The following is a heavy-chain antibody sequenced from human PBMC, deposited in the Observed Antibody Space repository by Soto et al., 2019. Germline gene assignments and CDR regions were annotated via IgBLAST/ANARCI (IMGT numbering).Heavy chain of an antibody. J-gene: IGHJ4*02. CDR1: GGSFSGYY. CDR3: ARAGDRGFTTRIYYFDY. CDR2: INHSGST. D-gene: IGHD2-15*01. V-gene: IGHV4-34*01. Sequence: PSETLSLTCAVYGGSFSGYYWSWIRQPPGKGLEWIGEINHSGSTNYNPSLKSRVTISVDTSKNQFSLKLSSVTAADTAVYYCARAGDRGFTTRIYYFDYWGQGTLVTVSS.